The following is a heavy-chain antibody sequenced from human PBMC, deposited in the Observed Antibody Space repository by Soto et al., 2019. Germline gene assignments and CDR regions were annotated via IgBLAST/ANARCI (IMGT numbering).Heavy chain of an antibody. CDR2: IDPEDGET. Sequence: ASVKVSCKVSGYTLTELSMHWVRQAPGKGLEWMGGIDPEDGETNYAQKLQGRVTMTTDTSTSIAYMELRSLRSDDTAVYYCARRYRFGLLNYYYYMDVWGKGTTVTVSS. D-gene: IGHD3-10*01. CDR3: ARRYRFGLLNYYYYMDV. J-gene: IGHJ6*03. CDR1: GYTLTELS. V-gene: IGHV1-24*01.